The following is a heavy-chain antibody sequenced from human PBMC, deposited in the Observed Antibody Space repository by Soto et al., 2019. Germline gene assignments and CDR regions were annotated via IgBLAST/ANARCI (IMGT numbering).Heavy chain of an antibody. V-gene: IGHV3-30*04. J-gene: IGHJ4*02. Sequence: QVRLVESGGGVVQPGRSLRLSCAASGFTFSSFALHWVRQAPGKGLEWVAVISHDGKIKYYADVVSGRSTISRDTYKNTLDLQLGRLRPDYTSVYYCARDTLWFGELSRQGFDFGVEGTLLSVS. CDR3: ARDTLWFGELSRQGFDF. CDR1: GFTFSSFA. CDR2: ISHDGKIK. D-gene: IGHD3-10*01.